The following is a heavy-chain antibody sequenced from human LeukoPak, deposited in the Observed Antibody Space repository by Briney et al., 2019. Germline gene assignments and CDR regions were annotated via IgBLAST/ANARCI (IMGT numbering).Heavy chain of an antibody. CDR2: ISGSGGST. CDR3: AKDLFLEKTYYYGSGSHKTGKVWDY. J-gene: IGHJ4*02. V-gene: IGHV3-23*01. CDR1: GFTFSTYG. D-gene: IGHD3-10*01. Sequence: PGGSLRLSCAASGFTFSTYGMNWVRQAPGKGLEWVSAISGSGGSTYYADSVKGRFTISRDNSKNTLYLQMNSLRAEDTAVYYCAKDLFLEKTYYYGSGSHKTGKVWDYWGQGTLVTVSS.